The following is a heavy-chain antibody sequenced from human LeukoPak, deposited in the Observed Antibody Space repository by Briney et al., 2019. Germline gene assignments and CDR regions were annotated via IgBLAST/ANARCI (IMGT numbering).Heavy chain of an antibody. J-gene: IGHJ3*02. CDR3: ARLHLPAHEGAFDI. V-gene: IGHV4-4*07. CDR2: IHTSGTT. Sequence: SETLSLTCTVPGGSISKYYWSWIRQPADKGLEWIGRIHTSGTTHYNPSLKSRVTLSVDTSTNQFSLRLTSVTATDTAVYYCARLHLPAHEGAFDIWSRGTMVTVSS. D-gene: IGHD1-14*01. CDR1: GGSISKYY.